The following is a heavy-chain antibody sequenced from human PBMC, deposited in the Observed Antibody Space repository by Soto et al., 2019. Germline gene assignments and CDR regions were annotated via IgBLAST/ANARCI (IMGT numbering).Heavy chain of an antibody. CDR1: GYTFTSYD. V-gene: IGHV1-8*01. D-gene: IGHD4-17*01. CDR3: ARSYGDSSFYYYMDV. J-gene: IGHJ6*03. Sequence: VKVSCKASGYTFTSYDINWVRQATGQGLEWMGWMNPNSGNTGYAQKFQGRVTMTRNTSISTAYMELSGLRSEDTAVYYCARSYGDSSFYYYMDVWGNGTTVTVSS. CDR2: MNPNSGNT.